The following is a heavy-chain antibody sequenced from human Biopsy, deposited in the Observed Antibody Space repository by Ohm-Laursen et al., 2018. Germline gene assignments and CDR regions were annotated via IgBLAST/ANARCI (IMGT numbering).Heavy chain of an antibody. D-gene: IGHD5-12*01. J-gene: IGHJ4*02. Sequence: SLRLSCAASGFTFSSNAMSWVRQAPEKGLEWVSGISGRTSGTYYADSVKGRFTISRDNSKNTLYLQMSSLRAEDTALYYCAKCMTYSGDGIDYWGQGTLVTVSS. CDR1: GFTFSSNA. CDR2: ISGRTSGT. CDR3: AKCMTYSGDGIDY. V-gene: IGHV3-23*01.